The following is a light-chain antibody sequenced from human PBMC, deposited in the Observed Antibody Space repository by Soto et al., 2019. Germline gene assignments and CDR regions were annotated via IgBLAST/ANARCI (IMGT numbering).Light chain of an antibody. Sequence: IQMTQSPSTLSASVGDRVTITCRASHNIERWMAWYQQKPGKAPSLLIFDATTLHSGVPSRFSGSGSGTDFTLTISSLQPDDFATYYCQQFAISTTFGQGTKVEVK. J-gene: IGKJ1*01. V-gene: IGKV1-5*01. CDR1: HNIERW. CDR3: QQFAISTT. CDR2: DAT.